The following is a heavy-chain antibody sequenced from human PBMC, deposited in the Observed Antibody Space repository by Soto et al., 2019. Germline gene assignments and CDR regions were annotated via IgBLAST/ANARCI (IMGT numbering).Heavy chain of an antibody. CDR2: INHSGST. CDR3: ARGRSGGYSYGYYYYYGMDV. D-gene: IGHD5-18*01. V-gene: IGHV4-34*01. J-gene: IGHJ6*02. Sequence: QVQLQQWGAGLLKPSETLSLTCAVYGGSFSGYYWSWIRQPPGKGLEWIGEINHSGSTNYNPSLKSRVTISVDTSKNQFSLQLSSVTAADTAVYYCARGRSGGYSYGYYYYYGMDVWGQGTTVTVSS. CDR1: GGSFSGYY.